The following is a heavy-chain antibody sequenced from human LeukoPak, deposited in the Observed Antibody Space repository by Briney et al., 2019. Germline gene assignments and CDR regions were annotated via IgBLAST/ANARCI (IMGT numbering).Heavy chain of an antibody. V-gene: IGHV4-59*01. Sequence: PSETLSLTCTVSGGSISSYYWSWIRQPPGKGLEWIGYIYYSGSTNYNPSLKSRVTISADTSKNQFSLKLSSVTAADTAVYYCARERGHYYDSSGYSNWGQGTLVTVSS. J-gene: IGHJ1*01. CDR3: ARERGHYYDSSGYSN. CDR1: GGSISSYY. D-gene: IGHD3-22*01. CDR2: IYYSGST.